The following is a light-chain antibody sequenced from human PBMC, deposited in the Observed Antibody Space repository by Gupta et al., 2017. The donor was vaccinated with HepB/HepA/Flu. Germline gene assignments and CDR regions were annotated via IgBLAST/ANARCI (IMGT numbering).Light chain of an antibody. CDR3: QQYNSTPQT. V-gene: IGKV4-1*01. CDR1: QSVLYNSNNKNY. J-gene: IGKJ1*01. CDR2: WAS. Sequence: DVVMTQSPDSLAVSLGERATINCKSSQSVLYNSNNKNYLAWYQQKPGQPPKLLIYWASTRESGVPDRFSGSGSETDFTLTISSLQAEDVAVYYCQQYNSTPQTFGQGTKVEIK.